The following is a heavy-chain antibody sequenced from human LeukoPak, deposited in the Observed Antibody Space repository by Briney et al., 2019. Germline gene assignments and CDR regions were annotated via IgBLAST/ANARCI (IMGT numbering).Heavy chain of an antibody. Sequence: SGGSLRLSCAASGFTFSSYAMHWVRQAPGKGLEWVAVISYDGSDKYYADSVKGRFIISRDNSKNTVYLQMNSLRAEDTAVYYCARRRYSSGWSEVWGHFDYWGQGTLVTVSS. J-gene: IGHJ4*02. CDR3: ARRRYSSGWSEVWGHFDY. CDR1: GFTFSSYA. V-gene: IGHV3-30*14. CDR2: ISYDGSDK. D-gene: IGHD6-19*01.